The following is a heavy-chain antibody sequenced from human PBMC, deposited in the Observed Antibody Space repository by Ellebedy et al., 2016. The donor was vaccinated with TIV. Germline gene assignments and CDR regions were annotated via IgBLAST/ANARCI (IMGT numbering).Heavy chain of an antibody. D-gene: IGHD1-26*01. CDR2: INPDSGNT. CDR1: GYTFTGYY. V-gene: IGHV1-8*02. CDR3: ARGLIELNWFDP. Sequence: ASVKVSXXASGYTFTGYYMHWVRQAPGQGLEWMGWINPDSGNTGYAQKFQGRVTMTSNTSISTAYMELSSLRSEDTAVYYCARGLIELNWFDPWGQGTLVTVSS. J-gene: IGHJ5*02.